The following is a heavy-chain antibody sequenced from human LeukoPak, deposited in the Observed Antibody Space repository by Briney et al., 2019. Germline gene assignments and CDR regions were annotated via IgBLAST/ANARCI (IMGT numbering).Heavy chain of an antibody. D-gene: IGHD6-19*01. CDR1: GFTVSSNY. Sequence: PAGSLRLSCAASGFTVSSNYMSWVRQAPGRGLEWVSIIYSGGSTYYADSVKGRFTISRDNSKNTLYLQMNSLRAEDTAVYYCARASSSGWRGNPDYWGQGTLVTVSS. CDR2: IYSGGST. J-gene: IGHJ4*02. CDR3: ARASSSGWRGNPDY. V-gene: IGHV3-66*01.